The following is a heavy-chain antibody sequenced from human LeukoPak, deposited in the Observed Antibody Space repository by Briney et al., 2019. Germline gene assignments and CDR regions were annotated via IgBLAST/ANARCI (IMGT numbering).Heavy chain of an antibody. J-gene: IGHJ3*02. CDR1: GFTFDHYG. CDR3: VRSRVGTAVNAFDM. CDR2: INWNGDDT. Sequence: PGGSLRLSCAASGFTFDHYGMSWVRQRPGKGLEWVSGINWNGDDTNYADSVQGRFTVSRDKAKKFVYLQMDNLRADDTALYLCVRSRVGTAVNAFDMWGLGTLVFVSS. V-gene: IGHV3-20*01. D-gene: IGHD2-21*02.